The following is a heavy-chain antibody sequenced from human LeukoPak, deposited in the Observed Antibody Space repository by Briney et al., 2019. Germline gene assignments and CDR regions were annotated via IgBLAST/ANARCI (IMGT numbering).Heavy chain of an antibody. J-gene: IGHJ4*02. CDR2: ISGSGDST. D-gene: IGHD6-13*01. CDR3: AKTRPLDSSSWSHGDY. Sequence: GGSLRLSCAASGFTFSSSAMSWVRQAPGKGLEWVSAISGSGDSTYYGDSVKGRFTISRDNSKNTLYLQMNSLRAEDTAVYYCAKTRPLDSSSWSHGDYWGQGTLVTVSS. V-gene: IGHV3-23*01. CDR1: GFTFSSSA.